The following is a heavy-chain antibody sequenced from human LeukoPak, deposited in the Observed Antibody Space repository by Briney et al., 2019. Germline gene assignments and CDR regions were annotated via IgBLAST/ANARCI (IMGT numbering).Heavy chain of an antibody. CDR2: IYSGGST. Sequence: GGSLRLPCAASGFTFSNYWMSWVRQAPGKGLEWVSVIYSGGSTYYADSVKGRFTISRDNSKNTLYLQMNSLRAEDTAVYYCARSLGTTVVTPPDYWGQGTLVTVSS. CDR1: GFTFSNYW. D-gene: IGHD4-23*01. CDR3: ARSLGTTVVTPPDY. J-gene: IGHJ4*02. V-gene: IGHV3-53*01.